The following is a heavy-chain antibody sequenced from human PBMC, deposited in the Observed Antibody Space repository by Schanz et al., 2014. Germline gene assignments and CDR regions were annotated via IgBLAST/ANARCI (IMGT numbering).Heavy chain of an antibody. CDR2: INPYDDTI. CDR3: VTEERMESGTWAKAFDI. V-gene: IGHV1-46*01. CDR1: GYTFTSYY. D-gene: IGHD3-3*01. J-gene: IGHJ3*02. Sequence: QVQLVQSGAEVKKPGASVKVSCKASGYTFTSYYMHWVRQAPGQGLEWMGLINPYDDTIDYAKKFQGRFTIARDTSTTTVYMELSSLRSDDTAMYYCVTEERMESGTWAKAFDIWGQGTWVTVSS.